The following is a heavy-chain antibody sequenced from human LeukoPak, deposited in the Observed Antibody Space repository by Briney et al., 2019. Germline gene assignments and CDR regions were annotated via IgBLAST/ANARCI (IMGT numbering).Heavy chain of an antibody. CDR2: SKDNGDT. D-gene: IGHD1-26*01. V-gene: IGHV4-34*01. Sequence: PSETLSLTCAVSGGSFSGYFWTWIRQPPGKGLEWIGESKDNGDTNYNSSLKSRVSISVDASKNQFSLRLTSVTAADTAVYYCARDPGAARHHFFDYWGQGTLVTVSS. CDR3: ARDPGAARHHFFDY. J-gene: IGHJ4*02. CDR1: GGSFSGYF.